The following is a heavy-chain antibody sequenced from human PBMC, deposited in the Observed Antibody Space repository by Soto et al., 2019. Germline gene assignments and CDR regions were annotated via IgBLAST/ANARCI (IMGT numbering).Heavy chain of an antibody. J-gene: IGHJ4*02. CDR1: GFTFSGSA. CDR2: IRSKANSYAT. CDR3: TRVELDQLAGVDY. Sequence: EVQLVESGGGLVQPGGSLKLSCAASGFTFSGSAMHWVRQASGKGLEWVGRIRSKANSYATAYAASVKGRFTISRDDSKNTAYLQMNSLKTEDTAVYYCTRVELDQLAGVDYWGQGTLVTVSS. D-gene: IGHD1-1*01. V-gene: IGHV3-73*02.